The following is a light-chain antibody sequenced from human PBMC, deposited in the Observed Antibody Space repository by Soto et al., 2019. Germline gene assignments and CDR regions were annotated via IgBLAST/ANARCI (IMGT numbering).Light chain of an antibody. J-gene: IGKJ1*01. CDR2: SAS. CDR3: QHFGSSQWT. CDR1: QTIDSSF. V-gene: IGKV3-20*01. Sequence: EVVLTQSPGTLSLSPGERATLSCRTSQTIDSSFLAWYQQKLGQAPRLLIYSASIRATGFPDRFSGSGSGTDFTLTISRLEPEDFAVYYCQHFGSSQWTFGQGTKVEIK.